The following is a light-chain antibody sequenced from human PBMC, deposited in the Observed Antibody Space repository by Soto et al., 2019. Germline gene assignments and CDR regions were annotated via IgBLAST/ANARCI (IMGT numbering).Light chain of an antibody. J-gene: IGKJ2*01. CDR2: VAS. CDR3: QQRSNPYT. V-gene: IGKV3-11*01. Sequence: EIVLTQSPATLSLSPGERATLSCRASQSVSSYLAWYQQKPGQAPRLLIYVASNRATGIPARFSGSGSGTDFTLTISALEPEYFAVYYCQQRSNPYTFGEGTKLEI. CDR1: QSVSSY.